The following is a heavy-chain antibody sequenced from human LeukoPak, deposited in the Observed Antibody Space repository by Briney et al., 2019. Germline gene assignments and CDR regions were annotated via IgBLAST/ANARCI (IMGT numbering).Heavy chain of an antibody. CDR1: GFTFGDYA. Sequence: GGSLRLSCTASGFTFGDYAMSWVRQAPGKGLEWVGFIRSKAYGGTTEYAASVKGRFTISRDDSKSIAYLQMNSLKTEDTAVYYCTRSLQGSPAGYWGQGTLVTVSS. CDR2: IRSKAYGGTT. V-gene: IGHV3-49*04. CDR3: TRSLQGSPAGY. J-gene: IGHJ4*02.